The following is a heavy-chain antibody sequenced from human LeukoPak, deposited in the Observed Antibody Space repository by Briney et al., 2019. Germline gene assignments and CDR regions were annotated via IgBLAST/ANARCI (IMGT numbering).Heavy chain of an antibody. J-gene: IGHJ4*02. CDR2: IYHSGIT. V-gene: IGHV4-30-2*01. Sequence: SETLSLTCAVSGGSISSGGYSWSWIRQPPGKGLEWIGYIYHSGITYYNPSLKSRVTISVDTSKNQFSLKLSSVTAADTAVYYCAREVRMAAAGIDYWGQGTLVTVSS. CDR3: AREVRMAAAGIDY. CDR1: GGSISSGGYS. D-gene: IGHD6-13*01.